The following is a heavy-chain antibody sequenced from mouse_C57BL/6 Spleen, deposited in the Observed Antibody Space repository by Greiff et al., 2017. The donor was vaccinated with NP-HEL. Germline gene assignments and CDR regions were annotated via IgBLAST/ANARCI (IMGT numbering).Heavy chain of an antibody. V-gene: IGHV1-55*01. CDR1: GYTFTSYW. CDR2: IYPGSGST. D-gene: IGHD2-4*01. CDR3: ARTVYDYDDAMDY. Sequence: QVQLKESGAELVKPGASVKMSCKASGYTFTSYWITWVKQRPGQGLEWIGDIYPGSGSTNYNEKFKSKATLTVDTSSSTAYMQLSSLTSEDSAVYYCARTVYDYDDAMDYWGQGTSVTVSS. J-gene: IGHJ4*01.